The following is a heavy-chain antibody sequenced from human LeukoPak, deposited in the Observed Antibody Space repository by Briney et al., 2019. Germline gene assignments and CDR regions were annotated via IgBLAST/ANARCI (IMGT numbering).Heavy chain of an antibody. CDR1: GFTFSSYW. Sequence: PGGSLRLSCAASGFTFSSYWMHWVRQAPGKGLVWVSRINSDGSSTSYADSVKGRFTISRDNAKSTLYLQMNSLRAEDTAVYYCAREGIAVALDAFDIWGQGTMVTVSS. J-gene: IGHJ3*02. D-gene: IGHD6-19*01. CDR3: AREGIAVALDAFDI. V-gene: IGHV3-74*01. CDR2: INSDGSST.